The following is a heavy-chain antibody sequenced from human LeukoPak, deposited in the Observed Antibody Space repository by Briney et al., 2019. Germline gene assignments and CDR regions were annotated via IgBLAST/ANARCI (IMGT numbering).Heavy chain of an antibody. CDR1: GYTFTDYY. J-gene: IGHJ4*02. V-gene: IGHV1-2*02. CDR2: VNPNSGDT. CDR3: ALLFSSTWYRFDS. Sequence: ASVKVSRKASGYTFTDYYMHWVRQAPGQGLEWMGWVNPNSGDTNHAHKLQGRVTMTSDTSISTAYMDLSRVRSDDTAVYYCALLFSSTWYRFDSWGQGTLVTVSS. D-gene: IGHD6-13*01.